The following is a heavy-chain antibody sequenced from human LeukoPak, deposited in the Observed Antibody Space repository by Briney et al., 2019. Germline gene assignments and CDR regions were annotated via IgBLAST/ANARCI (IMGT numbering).Heavy chain of an antibody. CDR3: AKDIKLQQQLLGFDY. Sequence: GGSLRLSCAASGFTVSGNYMSWVRQAPGKGLEWVSGISWNSGSIGYADSVRGRFTISRDNAKNSLYLQMNSLRAEDTALYYCAKDIKLQQQLLGFDYWGQGTLVTVSS. D-gene: IGHD6-13*01. CDR1: GFTVSGNY. CDR2: ISWNSGSI. J-gene: IGHJ4*02. V-gene: IGHV3-9*01.